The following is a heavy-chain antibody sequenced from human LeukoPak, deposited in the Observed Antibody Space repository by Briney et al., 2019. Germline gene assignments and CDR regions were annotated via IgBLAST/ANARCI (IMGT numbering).Heavy chain of an antibody. J-gene: IGHJ6*02. Sequence: GGSLRLSCAASGFTFSTYAMTWVRQAPGKGLEWVGRIKSKTDGGTTDYAAPVKGRFTISRDDSKNTLYLQMNSLKTEDTAVYYCTTDPRVGVVVVPVRGYYGMDVWGQGTTVTVSS. CDR3: TTDPRVGVVVVPVRGYYGMDV. CDR1: GFTFSTYA. D-gene: IGHD2-2*01. CDR2: IKSKTDGGTT. V-gene: IGHV3-15*01.